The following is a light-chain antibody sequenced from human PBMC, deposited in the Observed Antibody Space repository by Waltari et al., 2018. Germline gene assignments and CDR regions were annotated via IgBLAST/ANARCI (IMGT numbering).Light chain of an antibody. CDR3: QHYDERPPWT. V-gene: IGKV3D-15*01. Sequence: EVVLTQSPGSLSVSPGERVILSCRASQSIWTHLAWYQQKPGQAPRLLIYGAFVRDTGITARFSGSGANIEFTLTISSLQSEDSGVYDCQHYDERPPWTFGQGT. CDR2: GAF. CDR1: QSIWTH. J-gene: IGKJ1*01.